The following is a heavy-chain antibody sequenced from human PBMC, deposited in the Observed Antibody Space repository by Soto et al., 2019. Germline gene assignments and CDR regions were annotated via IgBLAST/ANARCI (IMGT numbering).Heavy chain of an antibody. CDR1: GYSITSYL. Sequence: ALVTGSCTAAGYSITSYLSSWRRKTQEQGLEWMGWISAYNGNTNYAQKLQGRVTMTTDTSTSTAYMELRSLRSDDTAVYYCARDSVLMVYAKGYFGYWGQGTLVTLSS. CDR3: ARDSVLMVYAKGYFGY. CDR2: ISAYNGNT. V-gene: IGHV1-18*01. J-gene: IGHJ4*02. D-gene: IGHD2-8*01.